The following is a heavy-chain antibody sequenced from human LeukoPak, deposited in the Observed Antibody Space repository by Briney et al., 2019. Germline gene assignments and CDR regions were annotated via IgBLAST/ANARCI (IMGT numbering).Heavy chain of an antibody. CDR2: INPNSGGT. CDR3: ARGEVYYYDSSGYPFDY. Sequence: ASVKVSCKASGYTFTGYYMHWERQAPGQGLEWMGWINPNSGGTNYAQKFQGRVTMTRDTSISTAYMELSRLRSDDTAVYYCARGEVYYYDSSGYPFDYWGQGTLVTVSS. V-gene: IGHV1-2*02. J-gene: IGHJ4*02. D-gene: IGHD3-22*01. CDR1: GYTFTGYY.